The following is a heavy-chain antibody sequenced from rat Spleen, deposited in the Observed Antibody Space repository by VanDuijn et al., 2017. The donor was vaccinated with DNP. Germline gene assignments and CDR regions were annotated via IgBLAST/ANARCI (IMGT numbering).Heavy chain of an antibody. J-gene: IGHJ4*01. CDR1: GFSLTSNS. Sequence: QVQLKESGPGLVQPSQTLSLTCTVSGFSLTSNSVHWVRQPPGKGLEWVGAIWSGGSTDYNSALKSRLSISRYTPKGQVFLNMNSRQTEDTAIYFCTRGNPGINGYAMDAWGQGTSVTVSS. D-gene: IGHD1-4*01. CDR3: TRGNPGINGYAMDA. V-gene: IGHV2-1*01. CDR2: IWSGGST.